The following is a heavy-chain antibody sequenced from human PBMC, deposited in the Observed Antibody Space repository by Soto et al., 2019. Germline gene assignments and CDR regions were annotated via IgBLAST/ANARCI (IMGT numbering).Heavy chain of an antibody. CDR1: GFTFVDYA. CDR3: AKEVDYYYYMDV. CDR2: ISWNRGSI. Sequence: EVQLVESGGGLVKLGRSLRLSCAASGFTFVDYALHWARQAPGKGREWVSGISWNRGSIGYADSVKGRFTTSRDNAKNSLYLQMNSLRAEDTALYYCAKEVDYYYYMDVWGKGTTVTVSS. V-gene: IGHV3-9*01. J-gene: IGHJ6*03.